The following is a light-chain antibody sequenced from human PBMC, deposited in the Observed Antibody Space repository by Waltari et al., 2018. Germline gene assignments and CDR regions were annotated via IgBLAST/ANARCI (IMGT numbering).Light chain of an antibody. Sequence: QLVLTQSPSASASLGASVMLPCTLSSRHSTNIIAWLQQQPEKGPRYLMKVNRDGSHSKGDDIPDRFSGSSSGAGRYLTISSVQSEDEADYYCQTGGHGTWVFGGWTTLTVL. CDR3: QTGGHGTWV. CDR1: SRHSTNI. CDR2: VNRDGSH. V-gene: IGLV4-69*01. J-gene: IGLJ3*02.